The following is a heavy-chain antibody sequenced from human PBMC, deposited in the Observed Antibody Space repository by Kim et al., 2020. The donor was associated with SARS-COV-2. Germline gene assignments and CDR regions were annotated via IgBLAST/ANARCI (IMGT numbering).Heavy chain of an antibody. D-gene: IGHD1-26*01. Sequence: GGSLRLSCAASGFTFSSYAMHWVRQAPGKGLEWVAVISYDGSNKYYADSVKGRFTISRDNSKNTLYLQMNSLRAEDTAVYYCARDRWGSGSYLGGYYYGMDVWGQGTTVTVSS. CDR3: ARDRWGSGSYLGGYYYGMDV. CDR1: GFTFSSYA. J-gene: IGHJ6*02. CDR2: ISYDGSNK. V-gene: IGHV3-30-3*01.